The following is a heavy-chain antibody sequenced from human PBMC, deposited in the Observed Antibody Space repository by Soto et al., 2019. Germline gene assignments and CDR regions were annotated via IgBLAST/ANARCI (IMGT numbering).Heavy chain of an antibody. CDR1: GFTFSSYG. V-gene: IGHV3-30*18. D-gene: IGHD3-10*01. Sequence: PVGSLRLSCAASGFTFSSYGMHWVRQAPGKGLEWVTGILYDGSDKYYADSVKGRFTISRENSKNTVYLQMNSLRTEDSAVSYCAKGGGGFGDFVNQWGEVTTVTVST. CDR3: AKGGGGFGDFVNQ. J-gene: IGHJ4*02. CDR2: ILYDGSDK.